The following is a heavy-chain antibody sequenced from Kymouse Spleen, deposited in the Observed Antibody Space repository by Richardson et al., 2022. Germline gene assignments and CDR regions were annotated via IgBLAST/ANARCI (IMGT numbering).Heavy chain of an antibody. CDR2: ISYDGSNK. Sequence: QVQLVESGGGVVQPGRSLRLSCAASGFTFSSYGMHWVRQAPGKGLEWVAVISYDGSNKYYADSVKGRFTISRDNSKNTLYLQMNSLRAEDTAVYYCAKGGLELEPVDYWGQGTLVTVSS. J-gene: IGHJ4*02. CDR1: GFTFSSYG. V-gene: IGHV3-30*18. D-gene: IGHD1-1*01,IGHD1-20*01,IGHD1-7*01. CDR3: AKGGLELEPVDY.